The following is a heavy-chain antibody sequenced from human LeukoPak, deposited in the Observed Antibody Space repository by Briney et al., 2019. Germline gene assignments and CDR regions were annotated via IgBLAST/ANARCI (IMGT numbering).Heavy chain of an antibody. CDR3: ANSLYCASASCL. J-gene: IGHJ4*02. CDR2: ISPDSSYI. CDR1: GFIFSDYT. Sequence: PGGSLRLSCAASGFIFSDYTMNWVRQAPGKGMEWVSSISPDSSYIFYADSVKGRFTISRDNAKNSLYLQMNSLRVEDTATYYCANSLYCASASCLWGQGTLVSVSS. D-gene: IGHD2-2*01. V-gene: IGHV3-21*01.